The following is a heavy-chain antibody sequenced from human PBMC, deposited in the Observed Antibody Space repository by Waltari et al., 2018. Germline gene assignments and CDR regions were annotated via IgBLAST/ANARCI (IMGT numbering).Heavy chain of an antibody. D-gene: IGHD3-22*01. CDR2: IYPGDSDT. Sequence: EVQLVQSGAEVKKPGESLKISCKGSGYSFTSYWIGWVRQMPGKGLEWMGIIYPGDSDTRYSPSFQGQVTISADKSISTAYLQWSSLKASDTAMYYCARLLLSFGDSSGYYYPFDYWGQGTLVTVSS. CDR1: GYSFTSYW. V-gene: IGHV5-51*03. J-gene: IGHJ4*02. CDR3: ARLLLSFGDSSGYYYPFDY.